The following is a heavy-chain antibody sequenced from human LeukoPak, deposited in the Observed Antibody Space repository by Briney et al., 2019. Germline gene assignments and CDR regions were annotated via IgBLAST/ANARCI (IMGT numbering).Heavy chain of an antibody. CDR1: GFTVSSNY. J-gene: IGHJ3*02. D-gene: IGHD3-22*01. V-gene: IGHV3-66*01. CDR3: ARTRSNTMIVVPDDAFDI. Sequence: GGSLRLSCAASGFTVSSNYMSWVRQATGKGLEWVSVIYSGGSTYYADSVKGRFTISRDNSKNTLYLQMNSLRAEDTAVYYCARTRSNTMIVVPDDAFDIWGQGTMVTVSS. CDR2: IYSGGST.